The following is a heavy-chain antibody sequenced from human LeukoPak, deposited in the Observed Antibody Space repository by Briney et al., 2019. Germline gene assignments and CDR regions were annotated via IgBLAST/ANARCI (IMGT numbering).Heavy chain of an antibody. CDR3: ARDLSSGWYGTNGAFDI. D-gene: IGHD6-19*01. J-gene: IGHJ3*02. V-gene: IGHV3-48*04. CDR2: ISSTSSPI. CDR1: GFTFSSYS. Sequence: GGSLRLSCAASGFTFSSYSMNWVRQAPGKGLEWVSYISSTSSPIYYADSVKGRFTISRDNAKNSLYLQMNSLRAEDTAVYYCARDLSSGWYGTNGAFDIWGQGTMVTVSS.